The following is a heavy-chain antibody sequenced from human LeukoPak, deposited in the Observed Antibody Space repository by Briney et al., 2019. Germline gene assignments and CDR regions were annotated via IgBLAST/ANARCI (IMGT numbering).Heavy chain of an antibody. Sequence: SETLSLTCTVSGGSISSGSYYWSWIRQPAGKGLEWIGRIYTSGSTNYNPSLKSRVTISVDTSKNQFSLKLSSVTAADTAVYYCARVWFGANWFDPWGQGTLVTVSS. V-gene: IGHV4-61*02. CDR1: GGSISSGSYY. CDR2: IYTSGST. CDR3: ARVWFGANWFDP. J-gene: IGHJ5*02. D-gene: IGHD3-10*01.